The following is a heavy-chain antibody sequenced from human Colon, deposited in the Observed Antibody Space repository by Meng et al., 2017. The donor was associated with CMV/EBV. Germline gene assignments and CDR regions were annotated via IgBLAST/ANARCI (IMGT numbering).Heavy chain of an antibody. Sequence: QVQLVQSGAEVKEPGAPVKVSCKTSGYTFNGYFMHWVRQAPGQGLEWMGWINPVTGDTSYAQKFQVRVTMTRDTSISTAYMELSSLRSDDTAVYYCATFGGDFDYWGQGTLVTVSS. CDR2: INPVTGDT. J-gene: IGHJ4*02. D-gene: IGHD3-3*01. CDR1: GYTFNGYF. V-gene: IGHV1-2*02. CDR3: ATFGGDFDY.